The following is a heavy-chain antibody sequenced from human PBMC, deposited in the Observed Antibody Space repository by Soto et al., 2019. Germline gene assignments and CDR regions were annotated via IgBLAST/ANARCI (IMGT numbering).Heavy chain of an antibody. V-gene: IGHV5-51*01. CDR3: ASTVGSSPKYYYYGMDV. Sequence: GESLKISCKGSGYSFTSYWIGWVRQMPGKGLEWMGIIYPGDSDTRYSPSFQGQVTISADKSISTAYLQWSSLKASDTAMYYCASTVGSSPKYYYYGMDVWGKGTTVTVSS. D-gene: IGHD6-6*01. CDR2: IYPGDSDT. CDR1: GYSFTSYW. J-gene: IGHJ6*04.